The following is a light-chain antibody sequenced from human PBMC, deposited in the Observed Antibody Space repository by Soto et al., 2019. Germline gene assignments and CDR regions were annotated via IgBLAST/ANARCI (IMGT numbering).Light chain of an antibody. CDR2: DVS. V-gene: IGLV2-11*01. CDR3: CSYTGSYTYVI. J-gene: IGLJ2*01. CDR1: RSDVGGYNY. Sequence: QSVLTQPRSVSGSPGQSVTISCTGTRSDVGGYNYVSWYQQHPGKAPKLMICDVSNRPSGVPDRFSGSKSGNTASLTISGLQPDDEADYYCCSYTGSYTYVIFGGGTKVTVL.